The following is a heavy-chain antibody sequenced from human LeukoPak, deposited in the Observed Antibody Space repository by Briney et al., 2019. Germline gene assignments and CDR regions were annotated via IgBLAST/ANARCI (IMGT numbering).Heavy chain of an antibody. CDR2: IYYSGST. CDR3: AGVERYCSSTSCYYGDY. V-gene: IGHV4-61*08. Sequence: SETLSLTCTVSGGSISSGGYYWSWIRQPPGKGLEWIGYIYYSGSTNYNPSLKSRVTISVDTSKNQFSLKLSSVTAADTAVYYCAGVERYCSSTSCYYGDYWGQGTLVTVSS. J-gene: IGHJ4*02. D-gene: IGHD2-2*01. CDR1: GGSISSGGYY.